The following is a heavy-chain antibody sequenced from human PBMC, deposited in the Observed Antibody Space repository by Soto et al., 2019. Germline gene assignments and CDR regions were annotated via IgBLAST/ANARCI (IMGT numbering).Heavy chain of an antibody. J-gene: IGHJ4*02. D-gene: IGHD3-9*01. CDR1: GFTFSNAW. V-gene: IGHV3-15*01. Sequence: PGGSLRLSCAASGFTFSNAWMSWVRQAPGKGLEWVGRIKSKTDGGTTDYAAPVKGRFTISRDDSKNTLYLQMNSLKTEDTAVYYCTTAFSPIRYFDWLPDPLFDYWGQGTLVTVSS. CDR3: TTAFSPIRYFDWLPDPLFDY. CDR2: IKSKTDGGTT.